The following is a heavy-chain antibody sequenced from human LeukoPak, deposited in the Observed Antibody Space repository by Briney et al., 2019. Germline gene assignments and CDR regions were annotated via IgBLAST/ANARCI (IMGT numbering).Heavy chain of an antibody. D-gene: IGHD4-17*01. V-gene: IGHV1-8*03. CDR3: AREGVLYARTVITILDY. CDR2: MNPNSGNT. CDR1: GYTFTTYD. J-gene: IGHJ4*02. Sequence: GASVKVSCKASGYTFTTYDINWVRQATGQGLEWMGWMNPNSGNTGYAQKFQGRVTITRNTSISTAYMELSSLRSEDTALYYCAREGVLYARTVITILDYWGQGTLVTVSS.